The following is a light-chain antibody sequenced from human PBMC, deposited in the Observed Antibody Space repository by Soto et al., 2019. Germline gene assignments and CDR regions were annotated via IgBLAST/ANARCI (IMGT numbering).Light chain of an antibody. J-gene: IGKJ1*01. CDR2: GAS. V-gene: IGKV3-20*01. CDR3: QQYGSSPKT. CDR1: QSVSSSY. Sequence: EIGLTQSPGTLSLSPGERATLSCRASQSVSSSYLAWYQQKPGQAPRLLIYGASSRATGIPARFSGSGSGTDFTVTISRLEPEDFAVYYCQQYGSSPKTFGQGTKVEIK.